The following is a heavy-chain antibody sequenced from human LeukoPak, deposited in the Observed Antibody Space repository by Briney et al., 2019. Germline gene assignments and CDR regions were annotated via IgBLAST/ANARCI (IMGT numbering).Heavy chain of an antibody. CDR2: ISSSSSTI. J-gene: IGHJ6*03. Sequence: PGGSLRLSCAASGFTFSEHYMSWIRQAPGKGLEWVSYISSSSSTIYYADSVKGRFTISRDNAKNSLYLQMNSLRAEDTAVYYCARRGPGYYYMDVWGKGTTVTVSS. V-gene: IGHV3-11*04. D-gene: IGHD1-14*01. CDR3: ARRGPGYYYMDV. CDR1: GFTFSEHY.